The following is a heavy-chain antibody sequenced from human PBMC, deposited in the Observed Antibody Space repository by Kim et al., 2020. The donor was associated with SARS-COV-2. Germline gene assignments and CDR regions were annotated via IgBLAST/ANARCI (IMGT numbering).Heavy chain of an antibody. J-gene: IGHJ4*02. D-gene: IGHD2-21*01. V-gene: IGHV1-24*01. CDR3: ATAVGGADY. Sequence: GETIYAQKFQGRVTMTEDTSTDTAYMELSSLRSEDTAVYYCATAVGGADYWGQGTLVTVSS. CDR2: GET.